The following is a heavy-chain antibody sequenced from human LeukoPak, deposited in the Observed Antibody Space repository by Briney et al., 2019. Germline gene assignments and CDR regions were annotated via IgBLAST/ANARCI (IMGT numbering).Heavy chain of an antibody. D-gene: IGHD3-9*01. CDR2: INQDGSEK. J-gene: IGHJ6*03. Sequence: PGGSLRLSCSVSGFTFSNYWMTWVRQAPGKGLEWVANINQDGSEKYYVDSVKGRFTISRDNAKNSLYLQMNSLRAEDTAVYYCARGVRDILSGYYTDYYFYYMDVWGKGTTVTISS. V-gene: IGHV3-7*01. CDR1: GFTFSNYW. CDR3: ARGVRDILSGYYTDYYFYYMDV.